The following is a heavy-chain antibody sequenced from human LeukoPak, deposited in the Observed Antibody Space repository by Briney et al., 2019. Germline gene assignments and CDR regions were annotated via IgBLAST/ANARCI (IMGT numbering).Heavy chain of an antibody. CDR1: GFTFSTYE. CDR3: ARSAGTWFDP. Sequence: GGSLRLSCAASGFTFSTYEMNWVRQAPGKGLEWVSYIGSSGNTIYYADSVKGRFTISRDNAKNSLYLQMNSLRAEDTAVYYCARSAGTWFDPWGQGTVVTVSS. D-gene: IGHD1-1*01. J-gene: IGHJ5*02. V-gene: IGHV3-48*03. CDR2: IGSSGNTI.